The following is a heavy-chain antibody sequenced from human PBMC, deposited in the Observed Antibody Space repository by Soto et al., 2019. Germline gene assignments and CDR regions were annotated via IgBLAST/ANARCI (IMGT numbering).Heavy chain of an antibody. D-gene: IGHD2-15*01. CDR1: SDSISTSGYY. V-gene: IGHV4-39*01. CDR2: MFYSGLT. Sequence: PSETLSLTCTVSSDSISTSGYYYNWSRQLPGKGLEWIGNMFYSGLTHYSPSLKRRVTLSVDTSKNQFSVRLNSVTAADTAVYYCAPLSVSLSGPYGIHVWGQGTTVTVSS. CDR3: APLSVSLSGPYGIHV. J-gene: IGHJ6*02.